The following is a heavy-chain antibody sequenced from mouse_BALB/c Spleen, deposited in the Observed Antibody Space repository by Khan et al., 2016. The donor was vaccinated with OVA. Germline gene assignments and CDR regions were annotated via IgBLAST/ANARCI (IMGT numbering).Heavy chain of an antibody. V-gene: IGHV9-4*02. Sequence: QIQLVQSGPELKKPGETVRISCKASGYTFTTAGIQWVQKMPGKGLKWIGWINTHSGVPKYAEDFKGRFAFSLEISVNTAYLQITNLKNEDTATYFCASGGAAYYRNDGGAMEYWGQGTSGTVSS. CDR3: ASGGAAYYRNDGGAMEY. CDR2: INTHSGVP. J-gene: IGHJ4*01. D-gene: IGHD2-14*01. CDR1: GYTFTTAG.